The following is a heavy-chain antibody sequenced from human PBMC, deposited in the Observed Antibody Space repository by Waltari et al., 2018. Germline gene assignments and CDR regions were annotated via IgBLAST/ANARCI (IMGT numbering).Heavy chain of an antibody. D-gene: IGHD1-1*01. CDR2: IFHSGNT. Sequence: QVHLQESGPGLVQPSGTLSLTCDVSGVSLIGTNYWIWVRPPPGKGLELIGEIFHSGNTNYNSSLKSRVTISMDTSKNQFSLTLISVTAADTAVYYCVRNQWKVSLFDFWGQGAKVSVSS. V-gene: IGHV4-4*02. J-gene: IGHJ4*02. CDR3: VRNQWKVSLFDF. CDR1: GVSLIGTNY.